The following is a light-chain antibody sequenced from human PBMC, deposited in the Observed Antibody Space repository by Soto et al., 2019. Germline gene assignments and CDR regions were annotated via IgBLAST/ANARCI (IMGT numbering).Light chain of an antibody. CDR3: QHYDSSRWT. CDR1: QSVSSSY. Sequence: EIVLTQSPGTLSLSPGEGATLSCRASQSVSSSYLAWYQQKPGQAPRLLIYGASSRATGIPDRFSGSGSGTDFTLTISRLEPEDFAVYYCQHYDSSRWTFGQGTKVEIK. V-gene: IGKV3-20*01. J-gene: IGKJ1*01. CDR2: GAS.